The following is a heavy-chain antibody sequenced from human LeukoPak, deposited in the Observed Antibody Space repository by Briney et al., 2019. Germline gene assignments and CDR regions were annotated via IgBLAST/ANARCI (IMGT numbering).Heavy chain of an antibody. Sequence: SETLSLTCTVSGGSISSYYWSWIRQPPGKGLEWIGYISYIESTHYNPSLKSRVTMSVDTSKNQFSLKLSSVTAADTAVFYCARENSGSYREFDYWGQGTLVTVSS. D-gene: IGHD1-26*01. J-gene: IGHJ4*02. CDR2: ISYIEST. V-gene: IGHV4-59*12. CDR3: ARENSGSYREFDY. CDR1: GGSISSYY.